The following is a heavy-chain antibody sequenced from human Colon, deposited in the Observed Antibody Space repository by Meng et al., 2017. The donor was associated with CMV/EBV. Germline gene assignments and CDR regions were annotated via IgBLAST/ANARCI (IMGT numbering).Heavy chain of an antibody. CDR1: GYTFHGYY. CDR3: ARAPYNWNDEGWFDP. Sequence: QVGRGRSAAEGKTPGASVKVSCKASGYTFHGYYMHWVRQAPGQGLEWMGWINPNSGGTNYAQKFQGRVTMTRDTSISTAYMELSRLRSDDTAVYYCARAPYNWNDEGWFDPWGQGTLVTVSS. J-gene: IGHJ5*02. D-gene: IGHD1-20*01. CDR2: INPNSGGT. V-gene: IGHV1-2*02.